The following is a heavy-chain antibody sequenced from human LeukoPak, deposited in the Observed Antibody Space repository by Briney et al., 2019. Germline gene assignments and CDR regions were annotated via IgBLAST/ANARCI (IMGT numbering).Heavy chain of an antibody. D-gene: IGHD3-22*01. V-gene: IGHV1-18*01. J-gene: IGHJ3*02. Sequence: ASVKVSCKASGYTFTSYVISCVRQAPGQGLEWMVWISAYNGNTNYAQKLQGRVTMTTDTSTSTAYMELRSLRSDDTAVYYCARDHISGDYDSSGTSGIWGQGTMVTVSS. CDR2: ISAYNGNT. CDR3: ARDHISGDYDSSGTSGI. CDR1: GYTFTSYV.